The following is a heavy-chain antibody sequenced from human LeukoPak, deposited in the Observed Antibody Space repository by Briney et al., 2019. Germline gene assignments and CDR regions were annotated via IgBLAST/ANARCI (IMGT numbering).Heavy chain of an antibody. D-gene: IGHD2-2*01. CDR1: GFTFSDYY. CDR3: ARADIVVVPAAENSYYYYGMDV. CDR2: ISSSGSTI. V-gene: IGHV3-11*01. J-gene: IGHJ6*02. Sequence: GGSLRLSCAASGFTFSDYYMSWIRQAPGKGLEWVSYISSSGSTIYYADSVKGRFTISRDNAKNSLYLQMNSLRAEDTAVYYCARADIVVVPAAENSYYYYGMDVWGQGTTVTVSS.